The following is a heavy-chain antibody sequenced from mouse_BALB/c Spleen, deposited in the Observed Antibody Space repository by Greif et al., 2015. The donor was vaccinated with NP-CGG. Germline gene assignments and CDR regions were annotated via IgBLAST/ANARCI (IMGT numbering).Heavy chain of an antibody. Sequence: VKLVESGPGLVAPSQSLSITCTISGFSLTSYGVHWVRQPPGKGLEWLVVIWSDGSTTYNSALRSRLSISKDNSKSQVFLKMNSLQTDDTAMYYCAREGFTTAGYFDYWGQGTTLTVSS. V-gene: IGHV2-6-1*01. D-gene: IGHD1-2*01. CDR1: GFSLTSYG. CDR2: IWSDGST. CDR3: AREGFTTAGYFDY. J-gene: IGHJ2*01.